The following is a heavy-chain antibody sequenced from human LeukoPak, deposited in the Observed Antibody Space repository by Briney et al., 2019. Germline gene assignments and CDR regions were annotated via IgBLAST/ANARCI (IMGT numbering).Heavy chain of an antibody. D-gene: IGHD3-10*01. CDR2: INHSGST. J-gene: IGHJ4*02. CDR3: ARASMVRGPFAY. CDR1: GGSFSGYY. Sequence: PSETLSLTCAVYGGSFSGYYWSWIRQLPGKGLEWIGEINHSGSTNYNPSLKSRVTISVDTSKNQFSLKLSSVTAADTAVYYCARASMVRGPFAYWGQGTLVTVSS. V-gene: IGHV4-34*01.